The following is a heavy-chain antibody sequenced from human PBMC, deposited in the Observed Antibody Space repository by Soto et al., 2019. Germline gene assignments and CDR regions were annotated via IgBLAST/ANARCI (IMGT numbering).Heavy chain of an antibody. CDR2: IYHSGST. CDR3: AQKSRYCSSTSCFYYYYGMDV. CDR1: GGSFSGYY. Sequence: SETLSLTCAVYGGSFSGYYWSWIRQPPGKGLEWIGEIYHSGSTNYNPSLKSRVTISVDKSKNQFSLKLSSVTAADTAVYYCAQKSRYCSSTSCFYYYYGMDVWGQGTTVTVSS. D-gene: IGHD2-2*01. J-gene: IGHJ6*02. V-gene: IGHV4-34*01.